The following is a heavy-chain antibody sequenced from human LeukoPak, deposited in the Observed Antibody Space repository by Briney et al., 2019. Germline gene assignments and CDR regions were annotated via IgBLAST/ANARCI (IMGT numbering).Heavy chain of an antibody. J-gene: IGHJ6*02. CDR1: GYSFSTYP. D-gene: IGHD3-10*01. CDR3: ARDGYYHGSGSYFSDYYYYYGMDV. CDR2: INTNTGNP. Sequence: GASVKVSCKASGYSFSTYPMNWVRQAPGQGLEWMGWINTNTGNPTYAQGFTGRFVFSLDTSVSTAYLQISSLKAEDTAVYYCARDGYYHGSGSYFSDYYYYYGMDVWGQGTTVTVSS. V-gene: IGHV7-4-1*02.